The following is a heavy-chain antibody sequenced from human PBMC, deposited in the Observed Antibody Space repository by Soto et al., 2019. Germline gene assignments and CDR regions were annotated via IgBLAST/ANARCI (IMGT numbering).Heavy chain of an antibody. CDR2: ISYDGSNK. V-gene: IGHV3-30*18. CDR1: GFTFSSYG. CDR3: AKMAGPYDAFDI. Sequence: QVQLVESGGGVVQPGRSLRLSCAASGFTFSSYGMHWVRQAPGKGLEWVAVISYDGSNKYYADSVKGRFTISRDNSKNTPYLQMNSLRAEDTAVYYCAKMAGPYDAFDIWGQGTMVTVSS. J-gene: IGHJ3*02.